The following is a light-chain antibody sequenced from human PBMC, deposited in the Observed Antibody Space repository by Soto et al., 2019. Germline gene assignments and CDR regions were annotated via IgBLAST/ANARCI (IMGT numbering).Light chain of an antibody. V-gene: IGKV3-15*01. J-gene: IGKJ1*01. CDR2: GAS. CDR1: QSVSSN. CDR3: QQYNNWPLLA. Sequence: DIVLTQSPGTLSLSPGERATVSCRASQSVSSNYLAWYQQKPGQAPRLLIYGASTGATGIPARFSGSGSGTEFTLTISSLQSEDFAVYYCQQYNNWPLLAFGQGTKVDIK.